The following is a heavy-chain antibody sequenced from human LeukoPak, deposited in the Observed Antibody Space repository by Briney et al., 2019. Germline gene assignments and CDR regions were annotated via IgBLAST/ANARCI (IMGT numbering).Heavy chain of an antibody. V-gene: IGHV1-18*01. CDR2: ISAYNGNT. Sequence: APVKVSCKASGYTFTTYGISWVRQAPGQGLEWMAWISAYNGNTNYAQNLQGRFTMTTDTSTATAYMELRSLRSDDTAFYYCARRTYSSSSSPFDYWGQGTLVTVSS. CDR1: GYTFTTYG. J-gene: IGHJ4*02. D-gene: IGHD6-6*01. CDR3: ARRTYSSSSSPFDY.